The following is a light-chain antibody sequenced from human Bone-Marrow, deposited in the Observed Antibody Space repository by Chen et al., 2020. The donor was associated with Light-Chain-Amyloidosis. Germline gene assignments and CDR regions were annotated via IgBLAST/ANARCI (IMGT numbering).Light chain of an antibody. J-gene: IGLJ2*01. V-gene: IGLV6-57*01. CDR3: QSYDARNVV. CDR2: EDD. CDR1: SGRIASNY. Sequence: NFMLTQPHSVSGSPGKTVTISCTRSSGRIASNYVQWYQQRPGSSPTTVISEDDQRPSGVPDRFSGSIDRSSNSASLTISGLKTEDEADYYCQSYDARNVVFGGGTKLAVL.